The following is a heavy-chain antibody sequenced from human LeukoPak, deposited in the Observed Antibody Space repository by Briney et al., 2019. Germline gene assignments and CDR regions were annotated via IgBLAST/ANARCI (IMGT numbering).Heavy chain of an antibody. J-gene: IGHJ6*02. CDR3: ARGSPGEWLRLRPIYYGMDV. V-gene: IGHV3-21*01. Sequence: GGSLRLSCAASGFTFSSYAMSWVRQAPGKGLEWVSSISSSSSYIYYADSVKGRFTISRDNAKNSLYLQMNSLRAEDTAVYYCARGSPGEWLRLRPIYYGMDVWGQGTTVTVSS. CDR2: ISSSSSYI. CDR1: GFTFSSYA. D-gene: IGHD5-12*01.